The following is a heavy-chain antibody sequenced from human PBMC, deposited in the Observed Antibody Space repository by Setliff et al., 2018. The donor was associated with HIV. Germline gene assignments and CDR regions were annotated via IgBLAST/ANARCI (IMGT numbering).Heavy chain of an antibody. Sequence: GGSLRLSCVASGFTFKDFAMYWVRQAPGKGLEWVSVISYDGSRTHYADSVKGRFTISRDNSKNTLYLQMNSLRAEDTAVYYCARDRDYYDSSGYRNWFDPWGQGTLVTAPQ. V-gene: IGHV3-30*07. CDR3: ARDRDYYDSSGYRNWFDP. CDR1: GFTFKDFA. D-gene: IGHD3-22*01. CDR2: ISYDGSRT. J-gene: IGHJ5*02.